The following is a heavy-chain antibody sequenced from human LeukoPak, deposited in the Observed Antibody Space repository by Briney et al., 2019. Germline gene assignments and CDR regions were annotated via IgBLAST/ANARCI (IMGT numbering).Heavy chain of an antibody. J-gene: IGHJ4*02. V-gene: IGHV3-48*03. CDR3: VSGYRNGVDY. CDR2: ISSGGSAI. CDR1: GFTFSSYE. Sequence: HGGSPRLSCAVSGFTFSSYEMNWVRQAPGKGLEWVSYISSGGSAIYYADSVRGRFTISRDNARNSLYLQMNSLRIEDTAVYYCVSGYRNGVDYWGQGILVTVSS. D-gene: IGHD5-12*01.